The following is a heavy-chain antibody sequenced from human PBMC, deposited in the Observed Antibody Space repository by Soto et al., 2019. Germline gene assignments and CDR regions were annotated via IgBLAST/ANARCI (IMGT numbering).Heavy chain of an antibody. J-gene: IGHJ6*02. V-gene: IGHV1-18*01. CDR3: AREGSEWELRPYYYYYGMDV. CDR1: GYTFTSYY. CDR2: ISAYNGNT. Sequence: GASVKVSCKASGYTFTSYYINWVRQATGQGLEWMGWISAYNGNTNYAQELQGRVTMTTDTSTSTAYMELRSLRSDDTAVYYCAREGSEWELRPYYYYYGMDVWGQGTTVTVSS. D-gene: IGHD1-26*01.